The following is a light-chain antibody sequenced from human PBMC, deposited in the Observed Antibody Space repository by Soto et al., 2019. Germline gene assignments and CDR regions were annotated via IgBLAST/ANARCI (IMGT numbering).Light chain of an antibody. CDR1: QSVRSSY. CDR3: QQYGNSPRIT. Sequence: EIVLTQSPGTLSLSPGERATLSCRASQSVRSSYLAWYQHKPGQAPRLLIYGASTRATGIPDRFSGSGSGTDFTLTISRLEPEDCVVYYCQQYGNSPRITFGGGTKVEIK. CDR2: GAS. J-gene: IGKJ4*01. V-gene: IGKV3-20*01.